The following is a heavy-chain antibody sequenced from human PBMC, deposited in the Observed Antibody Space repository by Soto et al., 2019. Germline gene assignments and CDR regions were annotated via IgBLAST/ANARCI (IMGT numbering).Heavy chain of an antibody. D-gene: IGHD1-1*01. CDR3: ARPSTTGRHVAFDI. J-gene: IGHJ3*02. CDR2: IVPIFGTA. Sequence: GASVKVSCKASGGTLSSYAISWVRQAPGQGLEWMGGIVPIFGTANYAQKFQGRVTITADESTSTAYMELNSLRAEDTAVYYCARPSTTGRHVAFDIWGQGTMVTVSS. V-gene: IGHV1-69*13. CDR1: GGTLSSYA.